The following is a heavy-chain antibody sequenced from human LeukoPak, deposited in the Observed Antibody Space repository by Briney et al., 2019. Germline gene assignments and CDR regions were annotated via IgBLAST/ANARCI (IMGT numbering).Heavy chain of an antibody. CDR3: ARHALSSGYPTPIDY. Sequence: GESLKISCEASGYNFGNYWIAWVRQMPGKGLEWMGIIFPDDSDTRYSPSFQGQVTISADKSISTAYLQWSSLKASDTAMYYCARHALSSGYPTPIDYWGQGTLVTVSS. CDR2: IFPDDSDT. CDR1: GYNFGNYW. J-gene: IGHJ4*02. V-gene: IGHV5-51*01. D-gene: IGHD6-19*01.